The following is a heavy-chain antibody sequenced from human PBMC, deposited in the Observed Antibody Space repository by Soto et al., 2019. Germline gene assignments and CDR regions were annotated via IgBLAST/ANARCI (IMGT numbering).Heavy chain of an antibody. Sequence: QVQLVESGGGVVQPGRSLRLSCAASGFTFSSYGMHWVRQAPGKGLEWVAVIWYDGSNKYYADSVKGRFTISRDNSKNTMYLQMNSLRAEDTAVYYCERDRCSGGSCYLFDYWGQGTLVTVSS. CDR1: GFTFSSYG. J-gene: IGHJ4*02. D-gene: IGHD2-15*01. CDR2: IWYDGSNK. CDR3: ERDRCSGGSCYLFDY. V-gene: IGHV3-33*01.